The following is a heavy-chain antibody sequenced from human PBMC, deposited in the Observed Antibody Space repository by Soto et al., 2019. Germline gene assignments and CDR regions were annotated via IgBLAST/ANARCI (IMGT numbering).Heavy chain of an antibody. Sequence: QVQLQQWGAGLLKPSETLSLTCAVYGGSFSGYYWTWIRQPPGKGLEWIGEINHSGSTNYNPSLKSRVTISVDTSKNQFSLKLSSVTAADTAVYYCAREVTTVTTSESFQHWGQGTLVTVSS. J-gene: IGHJ1*01. CDR1: GGSFSGYY. CDR3: AREVTTVTTSESFQH. CDR2: INHSGST. V-gene: IGHV4-34*01. D-gene: IGHD4-17*01.